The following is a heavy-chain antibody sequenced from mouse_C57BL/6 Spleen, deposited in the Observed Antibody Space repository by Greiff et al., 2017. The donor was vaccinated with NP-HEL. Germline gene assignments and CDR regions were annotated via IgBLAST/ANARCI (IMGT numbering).Heavy chain of an antibody. V-gene: IGHV5-4*03. CDR2: ISDGGSYT. CDR1: GFTFSSYA. D-gene: IGHD1-1*01. CDR3: ASEGDYYGSSYFDY. J-gene: IGHJ2*01. Sequence: EVMLVESGGGLVKPGGSLKLSCAASGFTFSSYAMSWVRQTPEKRLEWVATISDGGSYTYYPDNVKGRFTISRDNAKNNLYLQMSHLKSEDTAMYYCASEGDYYGSSYFDYWGQGTTLTVSS.